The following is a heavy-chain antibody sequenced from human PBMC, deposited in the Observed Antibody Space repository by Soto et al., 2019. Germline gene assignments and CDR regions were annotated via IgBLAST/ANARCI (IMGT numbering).Heavy chain of an antibody. D-gene: IGHD6-13*01. CDR2: IYYSGST. CDR1: GGSISSSSYY. CDR3: ARHGGRAAAGTYYFDY. J-gene: IGHJ4*02. V-gene: IGHV4-39*01. Sequence: SETLSLTCTVSGGSISSSSYYWGWIRQPPGKGLEWIGSIYYSGSTYYNPSLKSRVTISVDTSKNQFSLKLSSVTAADTAVYYCARHGGRAAAGTYYFDYWGQGTLVTVSS.